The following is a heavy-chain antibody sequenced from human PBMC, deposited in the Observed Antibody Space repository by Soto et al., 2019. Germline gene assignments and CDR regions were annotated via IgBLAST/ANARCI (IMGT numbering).Heavy chain of an antibody. CDR2: ISWNSGSI. Sequence: ALRLSCAASGFTFDDYVMHWVRQAPGKGLEWVSGISWNSGSIGYADSVKGRFTISRDNAKNSLYLQMNSLRAEDTALYYCAKVQAVAGLYYFDYWGQGTLVTVSS. CDR1: GFTFDDYV. CDR3: AKVQAVAGLYYFDY. V-gene: IGHV3-9*01. J-gene: IGHJ4*02. D-gene: IGHD6-19*01.